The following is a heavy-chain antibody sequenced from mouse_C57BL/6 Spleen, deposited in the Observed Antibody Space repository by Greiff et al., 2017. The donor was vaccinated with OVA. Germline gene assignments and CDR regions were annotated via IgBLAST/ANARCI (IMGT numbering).Heavy chain of an antibody. D-gene: IGHD3-2*02. CDR1: GYSITSGYY. V-gene: IGHV3-6*01. CDR3: AREGTAQATWYFDY. Sequence: EVQLQQSGPGLVKPSQSLSLTCSVSGYSITSGYYWNWIRQFPGNKLEWMGYISYDGCNNYNPSLKNRIPITRDTSKNQSILKLNSVTTEDTATYYSAREGTAQATWYFDYWGKGTTLTVSS. J-gene: IGHJ2*01. CDR2: ISYDGCN.